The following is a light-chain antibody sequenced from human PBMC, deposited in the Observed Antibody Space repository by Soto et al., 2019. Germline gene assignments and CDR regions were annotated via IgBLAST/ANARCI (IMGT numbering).Light chain of an antibody. Sequence: QLVLTQSPAASASLGASVKLTCTLSRGHSSYAIAWHQQQPEKGPRYLMKLNSDGSHSKGDGIPDRFSGSSSGAERYLTISGLQSEDEADYYCQTWGTGIHVVFGGGTQLAVL. CDR3: QTWGTGIHVV. CDR1: RGHSSYA. J-gene: IGLJ2*01. CDR2: LNSDGSH. V-gene: IGLV4-69*01.